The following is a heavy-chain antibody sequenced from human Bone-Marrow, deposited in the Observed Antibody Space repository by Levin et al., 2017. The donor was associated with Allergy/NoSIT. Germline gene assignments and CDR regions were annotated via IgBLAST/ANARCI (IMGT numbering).Heavy chain of an antibody. J-gene: IGHJ3*02. CDR3: ARVEGFNAFDI. Sequence: GESLKISCAASGFNFRSYSMSWVRQAPGKGLEWVSAISTSSSYIYNADSVKGRFTISRDNAKNSLFLQMNSLRAEDTALYYCARVEGFNAFDIWGQGTMVTVSS. V-gene: IGHV3-21*01. CDR2: ISTSSSYI. CDR1: GFNFRSYS.